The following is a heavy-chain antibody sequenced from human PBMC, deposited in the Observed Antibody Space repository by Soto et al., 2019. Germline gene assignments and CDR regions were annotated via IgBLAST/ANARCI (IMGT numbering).Heavy chain of an antibody. Sequence: SVKVSCKASGGTFSSYAISWVRQAPGQGLEWMGGIIPIFGTANYAQKFQGRVTITADESTSTAYMELSSLRSEDTAVYYCAGGIITIFGVVIIPPGMDVWGQGTTVTVSS. CDR3: AGGIITIFGVVIIPPGMDV. J-gene: IGHJ6*02. CDR1: GGTFSSYA. CDR2: IIPIFGTA. V-gene: IGHV1-69*13. D-gene: IGHD3-3*01.